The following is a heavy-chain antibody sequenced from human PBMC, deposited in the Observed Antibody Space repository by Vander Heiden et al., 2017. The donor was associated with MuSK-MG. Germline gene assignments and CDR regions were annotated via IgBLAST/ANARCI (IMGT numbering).Heavy chain of an antibody. D-gene: IGHD3-16*02. CDR1: GYSFTSQG. CDR2: IYPGDSDT. J-gene: IGHJ4*02. CDR3: ARRDYIWGSYRRYYFDY. V-gene: IGHV5-51*01. Sequence: EVQLVQSGAEVKKPGESLKIVCKGSGYSFTSQGIGWVRQMTGKGLEWMGIIYPGDSDTRYSPSFQGQVTISADKSISTAYLQWSSLKASDTAMYYCARRDYIWGSYRRYYFDYWGQGTLVTVSS.